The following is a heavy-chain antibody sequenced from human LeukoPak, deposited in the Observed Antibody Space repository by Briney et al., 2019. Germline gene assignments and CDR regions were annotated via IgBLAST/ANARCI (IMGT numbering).Heavy chain of an antibody. CDR1: GFTFSSYG. D-gene: IGHD5-12*01. CDR2: ICDDGSNK. Sequence: GGSLRLSCAASGFTFSSYGMHWVRQAPGKGLGWVAVICDDGSNKYYADSVKGRFTISRDNSKNTLYLQMNSLRAEDTAVYYCAKDYSGYDLFDYWGQGTRVTVPS. J-gene: IGHJ4*02. CDR3: AKDYSGYDLFDY. V-gene: IGHV3-33*06.